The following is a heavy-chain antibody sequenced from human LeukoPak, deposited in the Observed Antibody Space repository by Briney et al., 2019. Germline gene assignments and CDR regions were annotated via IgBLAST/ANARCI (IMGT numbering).Heavy chain of an antibody. CDR3: ARALITIRGAFDI. V-gene: IGHV3-21*01. CDR2: ISSSSSYI. D-gene: IGHD3-3*01. Sequence: GGSLRLSCAASGFTFSSYSMNWVRQAPGKGLEWVSSISSSSSYIYYADSVKGRFTISRDNAKNSLYLQMNSLRAEDTAVYYCARALITIRGAFDIWGQGTMVTVSS. CDR1: GFTFSSYS. J-gene: IGHJ3*02.